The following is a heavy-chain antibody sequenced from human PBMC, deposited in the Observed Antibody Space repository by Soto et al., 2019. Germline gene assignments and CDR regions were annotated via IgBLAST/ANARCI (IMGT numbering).Heavy chain of an antibody. Sequence: SGPTLVNPTQTLTLTCTFSGFSLSTSGMCVSWIRQPPGKALEWLALIDWDDDKYYSTSLKTRLTISKDTSKNQVVLTMTNMDPVDTATYYCARITRDSSGFPGGDYYYYGMDVWGQGTTVTVSS. CDR2: IDWDDDK. CDR3: ARITRDSSGFPGGDYYYYGMDV. D-gene: IGHD3-22*01. V-gene: IGHV2-70*01. CDR1: GFSLSTSGMC. J-gene: IGHJ6*02.